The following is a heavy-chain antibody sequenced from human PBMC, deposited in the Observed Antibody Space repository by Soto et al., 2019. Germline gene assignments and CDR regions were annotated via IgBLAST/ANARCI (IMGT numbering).Heavy chain of an antibody. Sequence: GGSLRLSCAASGFTVSSNYMSWVRQAPGKGLEWVSVIYSGGSTYYADSVKGRFTISRDNSKNTLYLQMNSLRAEDTAVYYCASQLWFGELVSSGAFDIWGQGTMVTVSS. CDR1: GFTVSSNY. D-gene: IGHD3-10*01. J-gene: IGHJ3*02. CDR2: IYSGGST. CDR3: ASQLWFGELVSSGAFDI. V-gene: IGHV3-66*04.